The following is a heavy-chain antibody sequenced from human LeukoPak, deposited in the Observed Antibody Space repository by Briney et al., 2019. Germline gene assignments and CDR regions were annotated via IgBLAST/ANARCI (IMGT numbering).Heavy chain of an antibody. CDR3: AGVRGSSGSYEYYHYMDV. V-gene: IGHV1-18*01. Sequence: ASVKVSCKASGYTFTSYGISWVRQAPGQGLEWMGWISAYSLDTNYAQNFQGRVTMTTDTSTSTAYMELRSLRSDDTAVYYCAGVRGSSGSYEYYHYMDVWGKGTTVTISS. CDR1: GYTFTSYG. D-gene: IGHD1-26*01. J-gene: IGHJ6*03. CDR2: ISAYSLDT.